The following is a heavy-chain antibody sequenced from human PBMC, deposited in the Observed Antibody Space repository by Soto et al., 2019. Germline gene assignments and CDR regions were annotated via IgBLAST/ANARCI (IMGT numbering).Heavy chain of an antibody. CDR1: GGSFNGYY. CDR2: INHTGST. J-gene: IGHJ4*02. D-gene: IGHD5-12*01. Sequence: QVQLQQWGAGLLKPSETLSLTCAVYGGSFNGYYWSWIRQPPGKGLEWIGEINHTGSTNYNPSLKSRVTISVDTSKNQVSLKLTSVTAADTAVYYCARKLGRWLQPFDYWGQGTLVAVSS. V-gene: IGHV4-34*01. CDR3: ARKLGRWLQPFDY.